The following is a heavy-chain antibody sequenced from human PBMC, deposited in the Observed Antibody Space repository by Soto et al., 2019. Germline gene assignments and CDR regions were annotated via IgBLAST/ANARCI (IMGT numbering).Heavy chain of an antibody. V-gene: IGHV5-51*01. CDR3: ARSRVSTPRWEDPFYX. CDR2: IYPGDSDS. CDR1: GYSFPTYW. J-gene: IGHJ3*02. Sequence: PGEALKISCKGSGYSFPTYWLAWVRQTPGRGLEYMVIIYPGDSDSRYRPAFQGQVTISADKSINTAYLQWTSLKASDTAIYYCARSRVSTPRWEDPFYXWGQGTMVTVS. D-gene: IGHD5-12*01.